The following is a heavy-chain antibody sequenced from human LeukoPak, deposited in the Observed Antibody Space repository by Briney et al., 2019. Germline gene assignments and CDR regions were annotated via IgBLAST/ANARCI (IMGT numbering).Heavy chain of an antibody. CDR2: IVVGSGNT. CDR1: GFTFTSSA. Sequence: PVKVSCKASGFTFTSSAMQWVRQARGQRLEWIGWIVVGSGNTNYAQKFQERVTITRDMSTSTAYMGLSSLRSEDTAVYYCAAGASYYYDSSGYYPGGVDYWGQGTLVTVSS. D-gene: IGHD3-22*01. CDR3: AAGASYYYDSSGYYPGGVDY. V-gene: IGHV1-58*02. J-gene: IGHJ4*02.